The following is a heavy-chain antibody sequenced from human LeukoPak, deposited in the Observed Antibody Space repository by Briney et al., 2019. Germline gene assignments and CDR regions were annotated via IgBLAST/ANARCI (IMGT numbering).Heavy chain of an antibody. Sequence: SLKVSCKASGGTFSSYAISWVRQAPGQGLEWMGGIIPIFGTANYAQKFQGRVTITADESTSTAYMELSSLRSEDTALYYWEKTAYDILTGYYFGWFDPWGQGTLVTVSS. CDR1: GGTFSSYA. CDR2: IIPIFGTA. D-gene: IGHD3-9*01. J-gene: IGHJ5*02. CDR3: EKTAYDILTGYYFGWFDP. V-gene: IGHV1-69*13.